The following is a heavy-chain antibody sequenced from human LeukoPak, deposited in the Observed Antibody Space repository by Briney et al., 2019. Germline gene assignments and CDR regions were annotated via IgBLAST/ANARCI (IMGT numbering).Heavy chain of an antibody. V-gene: IGHV4-39*01. CDR1: GGSMSSSTYY. CDR2: IYHSGST. Sequence: SETLSLTCTVSGGSMSSSTYYWGWIRQPPGKGLEWFGSIYHSGSTYYNPSLKSRVTISVDTSKNKFSLKLSSVTAADKAVYYCARHLGIQLWFLDYWGQGTLVTVSS. D-gene: IGHD5-18*01. J-gene: IGHJ4*02. CDR3: ARHLGIQLWFLDY.